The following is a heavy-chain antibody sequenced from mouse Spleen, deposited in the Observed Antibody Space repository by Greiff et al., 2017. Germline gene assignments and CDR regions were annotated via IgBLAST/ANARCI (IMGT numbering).Heavy chain of an antibody. D-gene: IGHD4-1*01. CDR2: IYPGSGNT. V-gene: IGHV1-76*01. Sequence: QVQLQQSGAELVRPGASVKLSCKASGYTFTDYYINWVKQRPGQGLEWIARIYPGSGNTYYNEKFKGKATLTAEKSSSTAYMQLSSLTSEDSAVYFCARLANWYFDYWGQGTTLTVSS. CDR1: GYTFTDYY. CDR3: ARLANWYFDY. J-gene: IGHJ2*01.